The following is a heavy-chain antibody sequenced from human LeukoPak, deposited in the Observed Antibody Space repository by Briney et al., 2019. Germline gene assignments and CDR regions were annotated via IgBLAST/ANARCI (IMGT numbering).Heavy chain of an antibody. CDR1: GGSISSYY. D-gene: IGHD6-13*01. V-gene: IGHV4-59*08. CDR3: ASPPNSSSWYYFDY. Sequence: KASETLSLTCTVSGGSISSYYWSWIRQPPGKGLEWIGYIYYSGSTNYNPSLKSRVTISVDTSKNQFSLKLSSVTAADTAVYYCASPPNSSSWYYFDYWGQGTLVTVSS. J-gene: IGHJ4*02. CDR2: IYYSGST.